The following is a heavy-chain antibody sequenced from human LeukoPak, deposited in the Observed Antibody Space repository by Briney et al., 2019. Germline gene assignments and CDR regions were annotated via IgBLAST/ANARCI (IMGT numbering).Heavy chain of an antibody. CDR2: ISGGGANT. CDR3: AKGPAKGSPYYFDY. Sequence: GGSLRLSCAASGFTFSSYAMSWVRQAPGKGLEWVSGISGGGANTYYADSVKGRFTISRDNSKNTLHLQMNSLRAEDTAVYYCAKGPAKGSPYYFDYWGQGTLVTVSS. J-gene: IGHJ4*02. D-gene: IGHD4/OR15-4a*01. CDR1: GFTFSSYA. V-gene: IGHV3-23*01.